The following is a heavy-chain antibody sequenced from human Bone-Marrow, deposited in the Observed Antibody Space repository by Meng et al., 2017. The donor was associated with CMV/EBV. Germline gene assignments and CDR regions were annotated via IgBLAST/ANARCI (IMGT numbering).Heavy chain of an antibody. D-gene: IGHD6-6*01. J-gene: IGHJ4*02. CDR2: INPNNGDT. Sequence: ASVKVSCKASGYTFTGNDIYWMRQAPGQGLEWMGWINPNNGDTNFAQKLQGRVTMTRDTSISTAYMELTRLTSDDTAVYYCARDQTDSTSSKDYWGQGTLVTVSS. CDR3: ARDQTDSTSSKDY. V-gene: IGHV1-2*02. CDR1: GYTFTGND.